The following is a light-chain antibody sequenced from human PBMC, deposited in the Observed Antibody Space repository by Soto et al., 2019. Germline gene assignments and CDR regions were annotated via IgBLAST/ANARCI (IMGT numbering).Light chain of an antibody. CDR3: QQYGSSPIT. J-gene: IGKJ5*01. CDR2: GAS. CDR1: QSVSSSF. Sequence: EIVLTQSPCTLSLSPGERAILSCRASQSVSSSFLAWYQHKPGQAPRLLIYGASSRATGLPDRFSGSGSGTDFTLTISRLEPEDFAVYYCQQYGSSPITFGQGTRLEIK. V-gene: IGKV3-20*01.